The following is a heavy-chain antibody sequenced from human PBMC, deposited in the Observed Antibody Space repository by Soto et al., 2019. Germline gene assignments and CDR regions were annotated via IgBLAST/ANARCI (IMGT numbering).Heavy chain of an antibody. CDR1: GFTFSHDG. CDR3: ARYSVKYQGHIDY. V-gene: IGHV3-30*03. D-gene: IGHD2-2*01. Sequence: QVQLVESGGGVVQPGRALRLSCAASGFTFSHDGIHGVRQAPGKGLEWLAVISYDGSNKHSADSVKGRFTVSRDNSKNTLYLQMNSLRAEDTAVYFCARYSVKYQGHIDYWGQGTLVTVFS. CDR2: ISYDGSNK. J-gene: IGHJ4*02.